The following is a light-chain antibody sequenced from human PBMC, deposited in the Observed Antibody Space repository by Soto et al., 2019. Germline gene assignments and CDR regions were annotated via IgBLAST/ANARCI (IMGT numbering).Light chain of an antibody. CDR2: DES. J-gene: IGKJ5*01. Sequence: VLRQARAARSLCRGARATLSYSACKSVSTYLACYQQKPDQAPRLLIYDESNSATGIPARFSGSGSPTAFTLTISSLAPEDFAVYYCQQRSSWITFGQGTRLEIK. CDR1: KSVSTY. V-gene: IGKV3-11*01. CDR3: QQRSSWIT.